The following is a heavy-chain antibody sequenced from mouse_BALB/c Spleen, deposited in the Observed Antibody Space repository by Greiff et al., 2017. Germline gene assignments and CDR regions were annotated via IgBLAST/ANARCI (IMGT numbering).Heavy chain of an antibody. D-gene: IGHD1-1*01. CDR1: GFNIKDTY. Sequence: VQLQQSGAELVKPGASVKLSCTASGFNIKDTYMHWVKQRPEQGLEWIGRIDPANGNTKYDPKFQGKATITADTSSNTAYLQLSSLTSEDTAVYYCASGGSNWYFDVWGAGTTVTVAS. V-gene: IGHV14-3*02. J-gene: IGHJ1*01. CDR2: IDPANGNT. CDR3: ASGGSNWYFDV.